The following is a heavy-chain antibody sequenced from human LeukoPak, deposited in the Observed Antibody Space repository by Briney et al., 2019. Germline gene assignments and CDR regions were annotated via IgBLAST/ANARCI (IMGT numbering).Heavy chain of an antibody. J-gene: IGHJ4*02. V-gene: IGHV4-59*05. CDR3: ATDHYGDYVRPFDY. D-gene: IGHD4-17*01. Sequence: PSETLSLTCTVSGGSISSYYWSWIRQPPGKGLEWIGSIYYSGSTYYNPSLKSRVTISVDTSKNQFSLKLSSVTAADTAVYYCATDHYGDYVRPFDYWGQGTLVTVSS. CDR2: IYYSGST. CDR1: GGSISSYY.